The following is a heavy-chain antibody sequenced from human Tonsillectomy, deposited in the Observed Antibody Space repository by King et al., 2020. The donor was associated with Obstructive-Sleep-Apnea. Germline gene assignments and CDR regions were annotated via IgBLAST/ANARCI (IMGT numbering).Heavy chain of an antibody. J-gene: IGHJ3*02. V-gene: IGHV3-23*04. CDR1: GFTFSSYA. CDR2: ISGSGGST. CDR3: AKTQRSYYDTSGYWRDAFDI. D-gene: IGHD3-22*01. Sequence: VQLVESGGGLVQPGGSLRLSCAASGFTFSSYATSWVRQAPGKGLEWVSTISGSGGSTYYADSVKGRFTISRDNSENTLYLQMNSLRAEDTAVYYCAKTQRSYYDTSGYWRDAFDIWGQGTMVTVSS.